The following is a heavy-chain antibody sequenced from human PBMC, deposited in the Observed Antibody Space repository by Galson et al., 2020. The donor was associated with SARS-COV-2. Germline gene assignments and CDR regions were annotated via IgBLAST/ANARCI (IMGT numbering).Heavy chain of an antibody. CDR3: APGEWFGELLPDY. Sequence: GESLKISCKASGYTFTGYYMHWVRQAPGQGLEWMGWINPNSGGTNYAQKFQGRVTMTRDTSISTAYMELSRLRSDDTAVYYCAPGEWFGELLPDYWGQGTLVTVSS. J-gene: IGHJ4*02. CDR2: INPNSGGT. D-gene: IGHD3-10*01. V-gene: IGHV1-2*02. CDR1: GYTFTGYY.